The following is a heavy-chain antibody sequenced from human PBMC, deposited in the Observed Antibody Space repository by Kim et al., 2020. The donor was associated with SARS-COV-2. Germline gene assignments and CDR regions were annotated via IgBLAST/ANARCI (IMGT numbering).Heavy chain of an antibody. CDR1: GFSLSSRGMC. V-gene: IGHV2-70*11. CDR2: IDWDDDK. J-gene: IGHJ6*03. CDR3: ARIRGTGTTRSQAYHYYMDV. Sequence: SGPTLVKPTQTLTLTCTLSGFSLSSRGMCVSWIRQPPGRALEWLARIDWDDDKYYNTSLKTRLTISKDTSKNQVVLSMTNMDPVDTATYYCARIRGTGTTRSQAYHYYMDVWGRGTQATVSS. D-gene: IGHD1-7*01.